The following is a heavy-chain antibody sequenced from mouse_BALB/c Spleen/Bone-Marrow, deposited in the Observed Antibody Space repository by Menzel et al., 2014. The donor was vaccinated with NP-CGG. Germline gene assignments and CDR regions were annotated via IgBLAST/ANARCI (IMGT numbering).Heavy chain of an antibody. CDR1: GYTFTSYV. CDR2: INPYNDGS. Sequence: VHVKQSGPELVKPGASVKMSCKASGYTFTSYVMHWVKQKPGQGLEWIGYINPYNDGSKYNEKFKGKATLTSDKSSSAAYMELSSLTSEDSAVNYCARYYYGYYFDYWGQGTTLTVSA. D-gene: IGHD1-2*01. CDR3: ARYYYGYYFDY. V-gene: IGHV1-14*01. J-gene: IGHJ2*01.